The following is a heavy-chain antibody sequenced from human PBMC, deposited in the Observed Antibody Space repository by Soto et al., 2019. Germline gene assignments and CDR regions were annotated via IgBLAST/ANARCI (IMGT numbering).Heavy chain of an antibody. CDR1: GFTFSSYA. J-gene: IGHJ6*01. V-gene: IGHV3-30-3*01. CDR2: ISYDGSNK. Sequence: QVQLVESGGGVVQPGRSLRLSCAASGFTFSSYAMHWVRQAPGKGLEWVAVISYDGSNKYYADSVKGRFTISRDNSKNTLYLQMNSLRAEDTAVYYCAREWLQDDYYGMDVW. CDR3: AREWLQDDYYGMDV. D-gene: IGHD5-18*01.